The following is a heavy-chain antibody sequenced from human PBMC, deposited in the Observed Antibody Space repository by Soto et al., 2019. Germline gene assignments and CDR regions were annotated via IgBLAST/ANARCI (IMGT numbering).Heavy chain of an antibody. CDR3: ARAYSGRLPRRADYYYAMDV. Sequence: GGSLRLSCAASGFTPSAYDMHWVRQAEGKGLEWVSALGAADDPYYLVSVKGRFTISRENAKNSLYLQMNNLRAGDTAVYYCARAYSGRLPRRADYYYAMDVWGQGTTVTVSS. V-gene: IGHV3-13*05. CDR1: GFTPSAYD. J-gene: IGHJ6*02. D-gene: IGHD2-15*01. CDR2: LGAADDP.